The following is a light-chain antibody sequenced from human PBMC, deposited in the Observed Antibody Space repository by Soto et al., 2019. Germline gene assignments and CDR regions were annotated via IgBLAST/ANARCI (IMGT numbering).Light chain of an antibody. V-gene: IGLV2-11*01. J-gene: IGLJ1*01. CDR2: DVS. CDR1: SSDVGDYNS. CDR3: CSYVGSYSYV. Sequence: QSALTQPRSVSGSPGQSVTVSWIGTSSDVGDYNSVSWYQQHPGKAPKLMIYDVSKRPSGVPDRFSGSKSGNTASLTISGLQAEDEADYYCCSYVGSYSYVFGIGTKLTVL.